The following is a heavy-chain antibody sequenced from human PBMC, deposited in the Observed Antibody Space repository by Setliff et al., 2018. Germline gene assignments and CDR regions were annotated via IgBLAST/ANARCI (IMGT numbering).Heavy chain of an antibody. V-gene: IGHV1-18*01. Sequence: GASVKVSCKASGYTFSDYGISWVRLAPGQGLEWMGWISPYTGNTFYAPQFQGRVIMTTDTSTNTAYMDLRSLRSDDTAVYYCERLVRYCTTTSCQRTSGDDFWGQGTLVTV. J-gene: IGHJ4*02. CDR1: GYTFSDYG. D-gene: IGHD2-2*01. CDR2: ISPYTGNT. CDR3: ERLVRYCTTTSCQRTSGDDF.